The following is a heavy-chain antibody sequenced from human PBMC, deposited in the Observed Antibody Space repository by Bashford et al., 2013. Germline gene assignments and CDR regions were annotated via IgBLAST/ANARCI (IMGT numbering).Heavy chain of an antibody. V-gene: IGHV1-46*01. D-gene: IGHD1-26*01. J-gene: IGHJ4*02. CDR2: INPILGTT. Sequence: ASVKVSCKASGDTLTNYYMHWVRQAPGQGLEWMGLINPILGTTSYAQKFQDRVTITADESTSTAYMELSSLRSEDTAVYYCARDLLVVGTTDSWGQGTLVTVSS. CDR3: ARDLLVVGTTDS. CDR1: GDTLTNYY.